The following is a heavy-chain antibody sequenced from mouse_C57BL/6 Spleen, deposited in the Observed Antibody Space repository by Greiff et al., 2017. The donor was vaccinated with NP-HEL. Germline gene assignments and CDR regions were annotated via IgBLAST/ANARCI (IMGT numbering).Heavy chain of an antibody. Sequence: EVKLVESEGGLVQPGSSMKLSCTASGFTFSDYYMAWVRQVPEKGLEWVANINYDGSSTYYLDSLKSRFIISRDNAKNILYLQMSSLKSEDTATYYCARGGETAQATNYFDYWGQGTTLTVSS. J-gene: IGHJ2*01. CDR2: INYDGSST. D-gene: IGHD3-2*02. CDR1: GFTFSDYY. V-gene: IGHV5-16*01. CDR3: ARGGETAQATNYFDY.